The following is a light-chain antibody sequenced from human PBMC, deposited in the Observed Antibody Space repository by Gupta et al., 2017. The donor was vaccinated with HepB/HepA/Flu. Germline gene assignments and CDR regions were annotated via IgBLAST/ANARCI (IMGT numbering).Light chain of an antibody. Sequence: QSALTQPPSASGSPGQSVTISCTGTISDIGVYNYVSWYQQHPGKAPRLMIYEVYKRPAGVPDRFSGSKSGNTASLTVSGLQAEDEADYYCSSHADSIYVLFGGGTKLTVL. CDR1: ISDIGVYNY. CDR3: SSHADSIYVL. CDR2: EVY. J-gene: IGLJ2*01. V-gene: IGLV2-8*01.